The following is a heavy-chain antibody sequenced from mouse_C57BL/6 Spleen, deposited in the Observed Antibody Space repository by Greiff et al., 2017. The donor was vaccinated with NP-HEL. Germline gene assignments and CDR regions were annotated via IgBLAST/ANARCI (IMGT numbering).Heavy chain of an antibody. CDR2: IDPSDSYT. J-gene: IGHJ2*01. CDR1: GYTFTSYW. V-gene: IGHV1-59*01. CDR3: ARRGYSNYGFDY. D-gene: IGHD2-5*01. Sequence: QVQLQQPGAELVRPGTSVKLSCKASGYTFTSYWMHWVKQRPGQGLEWIGVIDPSDSYTNYNQKFKGKATLPVDTSSSTAYMQLSSLTSEDSAVYYCARRGYSNYGFDYWGQGTTLTVSS.